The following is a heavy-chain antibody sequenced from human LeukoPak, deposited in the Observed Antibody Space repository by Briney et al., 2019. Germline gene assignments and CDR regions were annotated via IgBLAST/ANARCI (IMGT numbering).Heavy chain of an antibody. CDR1: GFTLSSYS. CDR3: ATLGRDGYNWNY. CDR2: ISGSGGST. D-gene: IGHD5-24*01. V-gene: IGHV3-21*01. Sequence: GSLRLSCAASGFTLSSYSMNWVRQAPGKGLEWVSAISGSGGSTYYADSVKGRFTISRDNAKNSLYLQMNSLRAEDTAVYYCATLGRDGYNWNYWGQGTLVTVSS. J-gene: IGHJ4*02.